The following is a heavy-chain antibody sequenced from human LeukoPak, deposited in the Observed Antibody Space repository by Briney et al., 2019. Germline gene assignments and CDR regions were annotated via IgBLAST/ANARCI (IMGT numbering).Heavy chain of an antibody. Sequence: SETLSLTCTVSGGSISSSSYYWGWIRQPPGKGLEWIGSIYYSGSTYYNPSLKSRVTISVDTSKNQFSLKLSSVTAADTAVYYCARGPIGSMDVWGQGTTVTVSS. CDR3: ARGPIGSMDV. J-gene: IGHJ6*02. CDR1: GGSISSSSYY. D-gene: IGHD3-10*01. CDR2: IYYSGST. V-gene: IGHV4-39*07.